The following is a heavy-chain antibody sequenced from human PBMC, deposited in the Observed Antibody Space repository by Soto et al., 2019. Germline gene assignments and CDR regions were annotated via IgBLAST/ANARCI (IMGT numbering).Heavy chain of an antibody. CDR1: GGTFSSYA. V-gene: IGHV1-69*01. CDR2: IIPIFGTA. D-gene: IGHD3-3*01. Sequence: QVQLVQSGAEVKKPGSSVKVSCKASGGTFSSYAISWVRQAPGQGLEWMGGIIPIFGTANYAQKFQGRVTITADESTSTAYMELSSLRSEDTAVYYCARVLGWNYDFWSGYYAPWGQGTTVTVSS. CDR3: ARVLGWNYDFWSGYYAP. J-gene: IGHJ6*02.